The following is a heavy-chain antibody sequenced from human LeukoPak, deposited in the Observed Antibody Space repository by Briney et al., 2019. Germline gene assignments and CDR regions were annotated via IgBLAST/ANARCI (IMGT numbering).Heavy chain of an antibody. CDR3: AKMVHTEQWLVPFDY. CDR2: ISGSGGST. CDR1: GFTFSNFA. V-gene: IGHV3-23*01. Sequence: PAGSLRLSCAASGFTFSNFAMNWVRQAPGKGLEWVSTISGSGGSTYYADSVKGRFTISRDNSKNTLYLQMNSLRVEDTAVYYCAKMVHTEQWLVPFDYWGQGTLVTVSS. D-gene: IGHD6-19*01. J-gene: IGHJ4*02.